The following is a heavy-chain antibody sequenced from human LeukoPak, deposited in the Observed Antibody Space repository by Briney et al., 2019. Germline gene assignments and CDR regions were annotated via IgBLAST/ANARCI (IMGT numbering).Heavy chain of an antibody. CDR3: ASLKTRSSSHVDY. D-gene: IGHD6-13*01. CDR1: GFTFSSYE. CDR2: ISSSGSTK. J-gene: IGHJ4*02. Sequence: GGSLRLSCAASGFTFSSYEMNWVRQAPGKGLEWVSYISSSGSTKYYADSVKGRFTISRDNAKNSLSLQMSSLRAEDTAVYYCASLKTRSSSHVDYWGQGTLVTVSS. V-gene: IGHV3-48*03.